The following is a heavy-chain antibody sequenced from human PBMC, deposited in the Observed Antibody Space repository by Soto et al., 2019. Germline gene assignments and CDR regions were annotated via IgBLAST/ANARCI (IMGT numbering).Heavy chain of an antibody. CDR3: ARSGWIAVAGRAFDY. D-gene: IGHD6-19*01. V-gene: IGHV4-31*03. CDR1: GGSISSGGYY. Sequence: QVQLQESGPGLVKPSQTLSLTCTVSGGSISSGGYYWSWIRQHPGKGLEWIGYIYYSWSTYSNPSLKSRVTISVDTSKNQFSLKRSSVTAADTAVYYCARSGWIAVAGRAFDYWGQGTLVTVSS. J-gene: IGHJ4*02. CDR2: IYYSWST.